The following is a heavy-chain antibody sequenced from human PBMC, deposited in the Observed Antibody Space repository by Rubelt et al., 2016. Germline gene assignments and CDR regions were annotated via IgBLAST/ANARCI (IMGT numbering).Heavy chain of an antibody. D-gene: IGHD3-10*01. CDR2: IILLLGST. V-gene: IGHV1-69*01. Sequence: LEWMGGIILLLGSTNYAQKFQGRVTITADESTSTAYMELRSLRSEDTAVYYCARANNYGSGSYYTRDPAYFDYWGQGTLVTVSS. CDR3: ARANNYGSGSYYTRDPAYFDY. J-gene: IGHJ4*02.